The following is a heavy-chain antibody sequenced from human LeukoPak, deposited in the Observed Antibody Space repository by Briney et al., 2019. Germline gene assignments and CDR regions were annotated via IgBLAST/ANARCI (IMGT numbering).Heavy chain of an antibody. V-gene: IGHV3-15*07. CDR1: DFTLTNAW. CDR2: IKSKTDGGTT. D-gene: IGHD6-13*01. Sequence: GGSLRLSCAASDFTLTNAWVNWIRQAPGEGLEWVGRIKSKTDGGTTDYATPVNGKFTISRDDSTNTVHLQMDSLKTEDTAVYFCIIAPGLFAFETWGQGTMVTVSS. J-gene: IGHJ3*02. CDR3: IIAPGLFAFET.